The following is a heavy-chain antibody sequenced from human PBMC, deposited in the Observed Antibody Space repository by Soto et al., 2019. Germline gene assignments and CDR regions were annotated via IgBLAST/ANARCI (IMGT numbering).Heavy chain of an antibody. V-gene: IGHV3-11*01. Sequence: QVQLVESGGGLVKPGGSLRLSCAASGFTFSDYYMTWIRQAPGKGLEWVSYISSGGSTVYYADSVKGRFTISRDNAKNSLYLQMNTLRAEDTAVYYCERVRDFLKNSANYDDAFDIWGQGTMVTVSS. CDR2: ISSGGSTV. CDR3: ERVRDFLKNSANYDDAFDI. J-gene: IGHJ3*02. D-gene: IGHD1-26*01. CDR1: GFTFSDYY.